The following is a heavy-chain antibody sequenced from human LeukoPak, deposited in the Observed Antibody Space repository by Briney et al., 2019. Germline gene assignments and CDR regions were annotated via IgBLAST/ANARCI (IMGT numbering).Heavy chain of an antibody. D-gene: IGHD5-18*01. V-gene: IGHV3-48*01. CDR3: AKDLDTARYYYMDV. CDR1: GFTFSSYS. J-gene: IGHJ6*03. Sequence: GGSLRLSCAASGFTFSSYSMNWVRQAPGKGLEWVSYISSSSSTIYYADSVKGRFTISRDNAKNSLYLQMNSLRAEDTAVYYCAKDLDTARYYYMDVWGKGTTVTVSS. CDR2: ISSSSSTI.